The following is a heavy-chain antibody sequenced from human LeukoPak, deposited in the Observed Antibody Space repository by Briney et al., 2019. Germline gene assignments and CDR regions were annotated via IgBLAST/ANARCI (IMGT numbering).Heavy chain of an antibody. Sequence: PSQTLSLTCTVSGGSISSGDYYWSWIRQPPGKGLEWFGYIYYSGSTYYNPSLKSRVTISVDTSKNQFSLKLSSVTAADTAVYYCARAGCSGGSCYPDPYYFDYWGQGTLVTVSS. D-gene: IGHD2-15*01. CDR3: ARAGCSGGSCYPDPYYFDY. CDR2: IYYSGST. J-gene: IGHJ4*02. CDR1: GGSISSGDYY. V-gene: IGHV4-30-4*01.